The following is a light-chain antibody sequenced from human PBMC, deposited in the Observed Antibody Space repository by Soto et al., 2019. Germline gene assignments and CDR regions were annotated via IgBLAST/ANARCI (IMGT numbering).Light chain of an antibody. J-gene: IGKJ3*01. Sequence: DIQMTQSPSSVSASVGDRVTITCRASQAIDSWLAWYQQKPGKAPKLLIYGASTLQSGVPSRFGGSGSGTDFTLTVSSLQPEDFATYYCQQLFMYPPTFGPGTKVDIK. CDR3: QQLFMYPPT. V-gene: IGKV1-9*01. CDR1: QAIDSW. CDR2: GAS.